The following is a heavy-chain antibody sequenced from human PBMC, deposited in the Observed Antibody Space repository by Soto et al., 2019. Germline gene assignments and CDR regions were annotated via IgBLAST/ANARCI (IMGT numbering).Heavy chain of an antibody. Sequence: PVGSLRLSCAASGFTVSSNYMSWVRQAPGKGLEWVSVIYSGGSTYYADSVKGRFTISRDNSKNTLYLQMNSLRAEDTAVYYCARETAMAIFDYWGQGTLVTVSS. CDR3: ARETAMAIFDY. J-gene: IGHJ4*02. V-gene: IGHV3-53*01. CDR1: GFTVSSNY. CDR2: IYSGGST. D-gene: IGHD5-18*01.